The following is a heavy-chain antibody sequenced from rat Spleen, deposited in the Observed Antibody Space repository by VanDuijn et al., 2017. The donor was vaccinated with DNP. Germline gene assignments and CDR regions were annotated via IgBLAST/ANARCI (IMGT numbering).Heavy chain of an antibody. CDR3: TRGDILRSFDY. D-gene: IGHD1-6*01. J-gene: IGHJ2*01. V-gene: IGHV3-1*01. CDR2: ISYSGRT. CDR1: GHSITSNY. Sequence: EVQLQESGPGLVKPSQSLSLTCSVTGHSITSNYWGWIRKFPGNKMEWIGHISYSGRTTYNPSLKSRISITSDTSKNQFFLQVNSVTTDDTATYYCTRGDILRSFDYWGQGVMVTVSS.